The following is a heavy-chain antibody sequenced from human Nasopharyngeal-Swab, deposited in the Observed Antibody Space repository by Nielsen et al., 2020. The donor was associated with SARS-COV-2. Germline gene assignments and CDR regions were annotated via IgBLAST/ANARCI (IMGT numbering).Heavy chain of an antibody. J-gene: IGHJ4*02. CDR2: ISYDGGIK. D-gene: IGHD1-26*01. V-gene: IGHV3-30-3*01. CDR1: GFTGSSYA. Sequence: GEYLKISCVASGFTGSSYAMHWVRQAPGKGLEWVAVISYDGGIKNYADSVRGRFTISRDNSKNTLYLQMDSLRPEDTAVYYCARTDSGSYAAYFDYWGQGTQVTVSS. CDR3: ARTDSGSYAAYFDY.